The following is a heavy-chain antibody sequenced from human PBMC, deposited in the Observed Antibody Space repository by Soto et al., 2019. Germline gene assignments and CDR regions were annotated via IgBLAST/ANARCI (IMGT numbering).Heavy chain of an antibody. Sequence: SETLSLTCTVSGVSISSYYWSWIRQPPGKGLEWIGYIYYSGSTNYNPSLKSRVTISVDTSKNQFSLKLSSVTAADTAVYYCARVHSSSWDYYYYGMDVWGQGTTVTVSS. J-gene: IGHJ6*02. CDR3: ARVHSSSWDYYYYGMDV. D-gene: IGHD6-13*01. CDR1: GVSISSYY. CDR2: IYYSGST. V-gene: IGHV4-59*01.